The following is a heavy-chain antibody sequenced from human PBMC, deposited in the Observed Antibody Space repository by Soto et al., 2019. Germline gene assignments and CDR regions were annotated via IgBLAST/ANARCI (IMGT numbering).Heavy chain of an antibody. CDR3: ARDQDSSSWYGTFDYYYYGMDV. V-gene: IGHV1-18*04. CDR2: ISAYNGNT. Sequence: ASVKVSCKASGYTFTGYGISWVRQAPGQGLEWMGWISAYNGNTNYAQKLQGRVTMTTDTSTSTAYMELRSLRSDDTAVYYCARDQDSSSWYGTFDYYYYGMDVWGQGTTVTVSS. J-gene: IGHJ6*02. CDR1: GYTFTGYG. D-gene: IGHD6-13*01.